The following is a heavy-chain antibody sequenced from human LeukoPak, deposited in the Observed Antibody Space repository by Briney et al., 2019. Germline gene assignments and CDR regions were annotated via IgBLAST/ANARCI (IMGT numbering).Heavy chain of an antibody. CDR3: AREVFGGVIAY. CDR2: IYSGGST. Sequence: GGSLRLSCAASGVTVSSNYMSWVRQAPGKGLEWVSVIYSGGSTYYADSVKGRFTISRHNSKNTLYLQMNSLRTEDTAVYYCAREVFGGVIAYWGQGTLVTVSS. D-gene: IGHD3-16*02. V-gene: IGHV3-53*04. CDR1: GVTVSSNY. J-gene: IGHJ4*02.